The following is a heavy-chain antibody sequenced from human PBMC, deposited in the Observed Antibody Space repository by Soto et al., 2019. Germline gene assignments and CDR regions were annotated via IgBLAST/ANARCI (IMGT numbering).Heavy chain of an antibody. Sequence: ASVKVSCKASGYTFTNYAMHWVRQAPGQSLEWMGWINTGDGDTRYSQNFQDRVTITRETSASTVYMDLSSLRSEDTGVYYCAREVRSAGEDRWGQGTLVTVSS. CDR2: INTGDGDT. V-gene: IGHV1-3*04. J-gene: IGHJ5*02. CDR1: GYTFTNYA. CDR3: AREVRSAGEDR. D-gene: IGHD6-19*01.